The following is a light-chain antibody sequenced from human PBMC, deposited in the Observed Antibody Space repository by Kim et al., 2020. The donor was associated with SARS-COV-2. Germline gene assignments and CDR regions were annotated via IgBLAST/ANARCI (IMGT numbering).Light chain of an antibody. J-gene: IGLJ3*02. Sequence: PGKTARVTCGGNNIGSKSVHWYQQKPGQAPVLVIYYDSDRPSGIPERFSGSNSGNTATLTISRVGAGDEADYYCQVWDSSSDHRVFGGGTQLTVL. CDR1: NIGSKS. CDR2: YDS. CDR3: QVWDSSSDHRV. V-gene: IGLV3-21*04.